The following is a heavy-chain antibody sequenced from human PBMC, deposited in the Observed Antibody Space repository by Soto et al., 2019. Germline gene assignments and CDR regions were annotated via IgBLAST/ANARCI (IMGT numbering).Heavy chain of an antibody. CDR1: GYTFTGYY. J-gene: IGHJ5*02. V-gene: IGHV1-2*04. Sequence: GASVKVSCKASGYTFTGYYMHWVRQAPGQGLEWMGWINPNSGGTNYAQKFQGWVTMTRDTSISTAYMELSSLRSEDTAVYYCARELYSSVRFDPWGQGTLVTVSS. D-gene: IGHD6-25*01. CDR2: INPNSGGT. CDR3: ARELYSSVRFDP.